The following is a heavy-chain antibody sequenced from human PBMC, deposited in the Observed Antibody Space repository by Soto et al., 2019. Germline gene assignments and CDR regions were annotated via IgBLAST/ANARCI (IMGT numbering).Heavy chain of an antibody. V-gene: IGHV1-18*01. D-gene: IGHD2-2*01. CDR1: GYTFTSYG. CDR3: ARQVVPAATKNYYYYYGMDV. CDR2: ISAYNGNT. J-gene: IGHJ6*02. Sequence: ASVKVSCKASGYTFTSYGISWVRQAPGQGLEWMGWISAYNGNTNYAQKPQGRVTMTTDTSTSTAYMELRSLRSDDTAVYYCARQVVPAATKNYYYYYGMDVWGQGTTVTVSS.